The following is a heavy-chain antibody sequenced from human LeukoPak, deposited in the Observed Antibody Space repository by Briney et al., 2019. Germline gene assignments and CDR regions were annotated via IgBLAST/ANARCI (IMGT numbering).Heavy chain of an antibody. V-gene: IGHV1-46*01. J-gene: IGHJ4*02. D-gene: IGHD2-8*01. CDR1: GYTLTGYY. CDR2: INLSAGTT. Sequence: ASVKVSCKASGYTLTGYYMHWVRQAPGQGLEWMGVINLSAGTTNYAQKFQGRVTMTRDMSTSTVYMELSSLRAEDTAVYYCARALIGYYFDYWGQGTLVTVSS. CDR3: ARALIGYYFDY.